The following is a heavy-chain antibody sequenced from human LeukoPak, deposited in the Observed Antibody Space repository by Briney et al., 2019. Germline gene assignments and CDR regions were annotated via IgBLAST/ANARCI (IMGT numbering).Heavy chain of an antibody. CDR2: INSDESTI. V-gene: IGHV3-74*01. CDR1: GFTFSSYW. D-gene: IGHD5-18*01. Sequence: GGSLRLSCAVSGFTFSSYWMHWVRQAPGEGPVWVSRINSDESTISYADYVKGRFTISRDNAKNTLFLQMNSLRAEDTAVYYCARQQDTTNPGYWGQGTLVTVSS. J-gene: IGHJ4*02. CDR3: ARQQDTTNPGY.